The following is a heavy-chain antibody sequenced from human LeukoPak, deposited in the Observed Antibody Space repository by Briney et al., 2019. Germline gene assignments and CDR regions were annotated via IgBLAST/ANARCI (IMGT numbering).Heavy chain of an antibody. CDR2: ISWNSGYV. V-gene: IGHV3-9*01. D-gene: IGHD2/OR15-2a*01. CDR3: ARGKTSQNIVTRKTYNWFDP. J-gene: IGHJ5*02. Sequence: GGSLRLSCAASGFTFDDYAMHWVRQAPGKGLEWVSGISWNSGYVGYADSVKGRFTTSRDNTKNSLYLQMKSLRAEDTAVYYCARGKTSQNIVTRKTYNWFDPWGQGTLVTVSS. CDR1: GFTFDDYA.